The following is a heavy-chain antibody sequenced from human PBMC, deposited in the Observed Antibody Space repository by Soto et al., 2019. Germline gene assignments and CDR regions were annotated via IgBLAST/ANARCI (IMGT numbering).Heavy chain of an antibody. CDR3: VKRYCSGGSCYGDAFDI. J-gene: IGHJ3*02. CDR1: GFTFSSYA. V-gene: IGHV3-64D*06. Sequence: EVQLVESGGGLVQPGGSLRLSCSASGFTFSSYAMHWVRQAPGKGLEYVSAISSNGGSTYYADSVKGRFTISRDNSKNTLYLQMSSLRAEDTAVYYCVKRYCSGGSCYGDAFDIWGQGTMVTVSS. D-gene: IGHD2-15*01. CDR2: ISSNGGST.